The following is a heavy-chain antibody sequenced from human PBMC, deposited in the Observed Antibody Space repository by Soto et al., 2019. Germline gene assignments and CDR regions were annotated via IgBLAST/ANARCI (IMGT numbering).Heavy chain of an antibody. J-gene: IGHJ4*02. CDR1: SLSFHGYY. V-gene: IGHV4-34*01. Sequence: LSLTCALNSLSFHGYYWSWLRQPPGKGLEWIGEINHSGSTNYNPSLKSRVTISVDTSKNQFSLKLSSVTAADTAVYYCARNNFGSGSYYTWGQGTLVTVS. CDR2: INHSGST. D-gene: IGHD3-10*01. CDR3: ARNNFGSGSYYT.